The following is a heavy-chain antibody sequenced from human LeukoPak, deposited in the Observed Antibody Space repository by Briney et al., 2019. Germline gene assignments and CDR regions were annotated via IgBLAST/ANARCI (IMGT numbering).Heavy chain of an antibody. CDR2: IYYSGST. CDR3: ARDSAAGLY. D-gene: IGHD6-13*01. Sequence: SETLSLTCTVSGGSVSSGSYYWSWIRQPPGKGLEWIGYIYYSGSTNYNPSLKSRVTISVDTSKNQFSLKLSSVTAADTAVYYCARDSAAGLYWGQGTLVTVSS. CDR1: GGSVSSGSYY. J-gene: IGHJ4*02. V-gene: IGHV4-61*01.